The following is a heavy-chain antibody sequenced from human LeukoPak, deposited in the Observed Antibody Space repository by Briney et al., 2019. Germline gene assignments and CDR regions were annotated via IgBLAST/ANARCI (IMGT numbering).Heavy chain of an antibody. CDR3: ARDLSGVTGYTYGRGIDY. CDR2: IKQDGSEK. V-gene: IGHV3-7*01. J-gene: IGHJ4*02. CDR1: GFTFSSYW. D-gene: IGHD5-18*01. Sequence: GGSLRLSCAASGFTFSSYWMSWVRQAPGKGLEWVANIKQDGSEKYYVDSVKGRFTISRDNAKTSLYLQMNSLRAEDTAVYYCARDLSGVTGYTYGRGIDYGGQGTLVTVSS.